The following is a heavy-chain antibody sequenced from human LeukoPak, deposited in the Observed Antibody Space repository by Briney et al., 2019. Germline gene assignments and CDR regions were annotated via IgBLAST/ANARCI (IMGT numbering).Heavy chain of an antibody. J-gene: IGHJ4*02. Sequence: PGGSLRLSCAASGFTFSTYWMSWVRQAPGKGLEWVAVIKQDGTEKYYVDSVKGRFTISRDNAKNSLYLQMNSLRAEDTAVYYCAREVLGTASAFDYWGQGTLVTVSS. D-gene: IGHD1-1*01. CDR2: IKQDGTEK. CDR1: GFTFSTYW. CDR3: AREVLGTASAFDY. V-gene: IGHV3-7*03.